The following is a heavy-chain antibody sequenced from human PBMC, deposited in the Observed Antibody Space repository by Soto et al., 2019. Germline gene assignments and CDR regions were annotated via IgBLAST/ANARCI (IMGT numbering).Heavy chain of an antibody. Sequence: PGGSLRLSCAASGFTFSSYAMHWVRQAPGKGLEWVAVISYDGSNKYYADSVKGRFTISRDNSKNTLYLQMNSLRAEDTAVYYCARDLVVVPAAMGPGYYYYGMDVWGQGTTVTVSS. D-gene: IGHD2-2*01. J-gene: IGHJ6*02. CDR3: ARDLVVVPAAMGPGYYYYGMDV. CDR2: ISYDGSNK. CDR1: GFTFSSYA. V-gene: IGHV3-30-3*01.